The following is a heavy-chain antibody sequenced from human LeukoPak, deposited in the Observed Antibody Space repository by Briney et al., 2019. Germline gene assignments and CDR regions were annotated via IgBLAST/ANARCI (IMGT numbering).Heavy chain of an antibody. Sequence: GGSLRLSCGGSGFIFSDYALHWVRQAPGKGLEWAAVISYDGITKYYADSVKGRFTISRDNSKNTLYLQVNSLRVEDTAVYYCARTGDTERFDYWGQGTLVTVSS. J-gene: IGHJ4*02. V-gene: IGHV3-30-3*01. CDR2: ISYDGITK. CDR1: GFIFSDYA. D-gene: IGHD5-18*01. CDR3: ARTGDTERFDY.